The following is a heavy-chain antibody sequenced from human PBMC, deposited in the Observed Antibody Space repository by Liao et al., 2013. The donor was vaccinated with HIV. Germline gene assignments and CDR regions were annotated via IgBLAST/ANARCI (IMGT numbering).Heavy chain of an antibody. J-gene: IGHJ5*02. CDR3: ASGKGEWLVRRRFDP. V-gene: IGHV4-61*02. D-gene: IGHD6-19*01. CDR2: IYTTGST. CDR1: GGSISSGSYY. Sequence: QVQLQESGPGLVKPSQTLSLTCTVSGGSISSGSYYWSWIRQPAGKGLEWIGHIYTTGSTNYNPSLKSRVTISVDTSKNQFSLKLSSVTAADTAVYYCASGKGEWLVRRRFDPWDRREPWSTVSS.